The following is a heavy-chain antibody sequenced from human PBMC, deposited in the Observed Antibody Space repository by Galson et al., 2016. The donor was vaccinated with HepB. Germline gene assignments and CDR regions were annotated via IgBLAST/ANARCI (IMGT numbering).Heavy chain of an antibody. CDR3: VKDRGCPNCRYDY. J-gene: IGHJ4*02. Sequence: SLRLSCAASGFTFSAYGMHWVRQAPGKGLEYVSTVSADGFATYYADSVKGRFTISRDNSKNTQYLQMSSLRPEDTALYYCVKDRGCPNCRYDYWGQGALVTVSS. V-gene: IGHV3-64D*06. CDR1: GFTFSAYG. CDR2: VSADGFAT. D-gene: IGHD1-1*01.